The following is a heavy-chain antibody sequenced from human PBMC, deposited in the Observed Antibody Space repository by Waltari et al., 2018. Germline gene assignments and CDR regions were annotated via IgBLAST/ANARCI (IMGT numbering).Heavy chain of an antibody. V-gene: IGHV4-34*01. J-gene: IGHJ4*02. D-gene: IGHD1-26*01. CDR3: ERGRRRERWELSKFDY. CDR1: GGSFCGYY. CDR2: IKHSGST. Sequence: QVQLQPLGAGLFKPSETLSLTCAVHGGSFCGYYWRWIRQPPGKGLEWVGEIKHSGSTNYKTSLKSGVTRSVDTSKNQYYLKLKYATDVDTAVYYGERGRRRERWELSKFDYWGQGILVTVSS.